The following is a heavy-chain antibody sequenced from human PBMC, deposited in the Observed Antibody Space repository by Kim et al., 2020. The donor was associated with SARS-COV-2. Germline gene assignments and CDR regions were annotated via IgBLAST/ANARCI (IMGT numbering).Heavy chain of an antibody. J-gene: IGHJ3*02. V-gene: IGHV3-23*01. CDR3: AKDVYPFTYGTYAFEM. CDR1: GFTFAEHA. D-gene: IGHD4-17*01. Sequence: GGSLRLSCAASGFTFAEHAMMWVRQAPGKGLEWVSTAGGTGGGTYYADSVKGRFTISRDNSKKAVYLQMDRLRVDDTALYYCAKDVYPFTYGTYAFEMWGRGTMVTVSS. CDR2: AGGTGGGT.